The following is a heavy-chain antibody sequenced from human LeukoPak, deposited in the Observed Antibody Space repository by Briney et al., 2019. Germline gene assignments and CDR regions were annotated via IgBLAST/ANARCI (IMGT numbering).Heavy chain of an antibody. CDR3: ARVGYSYGYYYYYMDV. D-gene: IGHD5-18*01. Sequence: GRSLRLSCAASGFTFSSYSMNWVRQAPGKGLEWVSSISSSSSYIYYADSVKGRFTISRDNAKNSLYLQMNSLRAEDTAVYHCARVGYSYGYYYYYMDVWGKGTTVTVSS. J-gene: IGHJ6*03. V-gene: IGHV3-21*01. CDR1: GFTFSSYS. CDR2: ISSSSSYI.